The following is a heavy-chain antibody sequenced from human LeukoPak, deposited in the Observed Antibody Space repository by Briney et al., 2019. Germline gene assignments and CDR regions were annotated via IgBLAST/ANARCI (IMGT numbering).Heavy chain of an antibody. CDR3: ARGVGDYDAFDI. V-gene: IGHV3-33*08. Sequence: AGGSLRLSCAAFGFTFSSYGMHWVRQAPGKGLEWVAVIWYDGSNKYYADSVKGRFTISRDNSKNTLYLQMNSLRAEDTAVYYCARGVGDYDAFDIWGQGTMVTVSS. J-gene: IGHJ3*02. CDR1: GFTFSSYG. CDR2: IWYDGSNK. D-gene: IGHD4-17*01.